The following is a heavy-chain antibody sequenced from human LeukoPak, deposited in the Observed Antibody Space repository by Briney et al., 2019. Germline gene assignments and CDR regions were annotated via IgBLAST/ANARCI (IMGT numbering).Heavy chain of an antibody. D-gene: IGHD5-18*01. CDR2: IYYSGST. V-gene: IGHV4-30-4*01. Sequence: SQTLSLTCTVSGGSISSGGYYWSWIRQPPGKGLEWIGYIYYSGSTYYNPSLKSRVTISVDTSKNQFSLKLSSVTAADTAVYYCARDSPGYSYGYYAFDIWGQGTMVTVSS. CDR1: GGSISSGGYY. J-gene: IGHJ3*02. CDR3: ARDSPGYSYGYYAFDI.